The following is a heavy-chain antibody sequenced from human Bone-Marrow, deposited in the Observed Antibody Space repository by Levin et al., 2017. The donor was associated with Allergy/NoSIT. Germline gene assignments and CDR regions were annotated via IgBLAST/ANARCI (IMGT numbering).Heavy chain of an antibody. J-gene: IGHJ6*02. CDR1: GYTFTLFY. CDR2: VDPESGGT. V-gene: IGHV1-2*07. D-gene: IGHD3-3*02. Sequence: EASVKVSCKASGYTFTLFYIQWVRQAPGQGLEWMGWVDPESGGTNYAPKFQGRVIMTRDTSLTTVYMELSRLRSDDTAVYYCARDHLRSIDIMDVWGQGTTVTVSS. CDR3: ARDHLRSIDIMDV.